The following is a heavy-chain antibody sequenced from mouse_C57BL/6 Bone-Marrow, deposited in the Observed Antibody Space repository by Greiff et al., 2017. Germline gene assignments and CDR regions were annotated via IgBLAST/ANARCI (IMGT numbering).Heavy chain of an antibody. CDR1: GYSITSAY. CDR3: AREGYYYAMDY. Sequence: EVQLQQSGPGLAKPSQTLSLTCSVTGYSITSAYWNWIRKFPGNKLEYMGYISYSGSTYYNPSLKSRISITRDTSKNQYYLQLNSVTTEDTATDYCAREGYYYAMDYWGQGTSVTVSS. CDR2: ISYSGST. J-gene: IGHJ4*01. V-gene: IGHV3-8*01.